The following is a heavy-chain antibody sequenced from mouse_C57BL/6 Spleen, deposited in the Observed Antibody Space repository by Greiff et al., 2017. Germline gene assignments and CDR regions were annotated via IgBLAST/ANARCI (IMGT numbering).Heavy chain of an antibody. Sequence: VKLQQPGAELVMPGASVKLSCKASGYTFTSYWMHWVKQRPGQGLEWIGEIDPSDSYTNYNQKFQGKSTLTVDKSSSTAYMQLSSLTSEDSAVYYCARSVYYGSSYWYFDVWGTGTTVTVSS. J-gene: IGHJ1*03. CDR1: GYTFTSYW. CDR3: ARSVYYGSSYWYFDV. V-gene: IGHV1-69*01. CDR2: IDPSDSYT. D-gene: IGHD1-1*01.